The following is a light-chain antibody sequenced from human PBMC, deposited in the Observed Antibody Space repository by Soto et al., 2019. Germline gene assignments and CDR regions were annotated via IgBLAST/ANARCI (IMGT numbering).Light chain of an antibody. J-gene: IGKJ2*01. V-gene: IGKV3-15*01. CDR3: EQYNNWPHT. CDR1: QSVSSN. Sequence: EIVMTQSPATLSVSPGERATLSCRASQSVSSNLAWYQQKPGQAPRLLIYGASTRATGISARFSGTGSGTEFTLPISSLQSEDFAVYYCEQYNNWPHTFGPGTKLEIK. CDR2: GAS.